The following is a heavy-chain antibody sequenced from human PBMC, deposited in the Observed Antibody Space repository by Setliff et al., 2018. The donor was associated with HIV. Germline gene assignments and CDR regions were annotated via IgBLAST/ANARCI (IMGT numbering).Heavy chain of an antibody. J-gene: IGHJ4*02. Sequence: SETLSLTCTVSGASIDRFFWSWIRQPPGKGLEWIGNVYFSGDATYNPSLRSRVSISIQTSRSQFSLTLRSVTAADTATYYCARDLASSYFDFWGQGALVTVSS. D-gene: IGHD3-16*01. CDR2: VYFSGDA. CDR1: GASIDRFF. CDR3: ARDLASSYFDF. V-gene: IGHV4-59*01.